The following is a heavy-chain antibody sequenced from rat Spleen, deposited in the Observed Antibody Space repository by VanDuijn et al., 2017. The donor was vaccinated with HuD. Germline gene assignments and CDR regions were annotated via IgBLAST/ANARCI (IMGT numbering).Heavy chain of an antibody. CDR1: GFSLISNT. J-gene: IGHJ2*01. CDR2: MWGDGST. CDR3: TIHPRY. D-gene: IGHD3-1*01. Sequence: QVQLKESGPDLVQPSQTLSRTCTVSGFSLISNTVHWVRQPPGKGLEWMGGMWGDGSTDYNSALKSRLSISRDTSKNQVFLKMNSLQTDDTGTYYCTIHPRYWGQGLMVTVSS. V-gene: IGHV2-1*01.